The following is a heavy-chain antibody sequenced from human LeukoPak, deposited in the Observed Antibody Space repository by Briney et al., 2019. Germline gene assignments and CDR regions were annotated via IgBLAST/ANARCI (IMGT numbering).Heavy chain of an antibody. J-gene: IGHJ4*02. V-gene: IGHV1-2*02. CDR2: INPNSGGT. Sequence: GASVKVSCKASGYTFTGYYMHWVRQAPGQGLEWMGWINPNSGGTNYAQKFQGRVTMTRDTSISTAYMELSRLRSDDTAVYYCARDLDAVVVVAATPHCWGQGTLVTVSS. D-gene: IGHD2-15*01. CDR1: GYTFTGYY. CDR3: ARDLDAVVVVAATPHC.